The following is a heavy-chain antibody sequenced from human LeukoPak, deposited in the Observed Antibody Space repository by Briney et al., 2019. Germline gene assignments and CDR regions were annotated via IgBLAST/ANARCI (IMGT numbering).Heavy chain of an antibody. V-gene: IGHV4-59*08. D-gene: IGHD2-2*01. CDR2: IYYSGST. CDR3: ARHIGYCSSTSCHFDY. J-gene: IGHJ4*02. CDR1: GGSISSYY. Sequence: PSETLSLTCTVSGGSISSYYWSWIRQPPGKGLEWIGYIYYSGSTNYNPSLKSRVTISVDTSKNQFSLRLSSVTAADTAVYYCARHIGYCSSTSCHFDYWGQGTLVTVSS.